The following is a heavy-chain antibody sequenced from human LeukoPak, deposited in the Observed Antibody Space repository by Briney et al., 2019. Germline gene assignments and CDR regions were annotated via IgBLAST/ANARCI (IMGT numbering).Heavy chain of an antibody. D-gene: IGHD2-15*01. CDR1: GGSISSYY. CDR2: IYYSGST. Sequence: SETLSLTCTVSGGSISSYYWSWIRQPPGKGLEWIGYIYYSGSTNYNPSLKSRVTISVDTSKNQFSLKLSSVTAADTAVYYCARDHVGYCSGGSCYPSWDYWGQGTLVTVSS. CDR3: ARDHVGYCSGGSCYPSWDY. J-gene: IGHJ4*02. V-gene: IGHV4-59*12.